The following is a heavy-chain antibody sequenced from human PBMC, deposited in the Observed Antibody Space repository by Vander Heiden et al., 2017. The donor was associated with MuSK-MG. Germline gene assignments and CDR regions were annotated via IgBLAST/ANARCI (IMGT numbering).Heavy chain of an antibody. CDR1: GGSTSSGSYY. CDR3: AREVVGDTARYYFDY. J-gene: IGHJ4*02. D-gene: IGHD1-26*01. CDR2: IYPSGTT. V-gene: IGHV4-61*02. Sequence: QVQLQESGPGLVNPSQTLSLTCTVSGGSTSSGSYYWSWIRQPAGKGLEWIGRIYPSGTTHYNPSLKRRVTMSVDTSKNQFSLILSSVTAADTAVYYCAREVVGDTARYYFDYWGQGTLVTVSS.